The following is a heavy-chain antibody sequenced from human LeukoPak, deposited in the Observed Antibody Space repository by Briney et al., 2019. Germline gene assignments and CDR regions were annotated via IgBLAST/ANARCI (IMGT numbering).Heavy chain of an antibody. CDR2: IKSDGGT. CDR3: ARAPSEIGGYYPEYFRH. J-gene: IGHJ1*01. D-gene: IGHD3-22*01. V-gene: IGHV3-74*01. Sequence: GGSLRLSCAASGFTFSTYWMRWVRHAPGKGLVWVSRIKSDGGTKYTDSVKGRFTISRDNTKKTVSLQMNSLRTEDTGVYYCARAPSEIGGYYPEYFRHWGQGTLVTVSS. CDR1: GFTFSTYW.